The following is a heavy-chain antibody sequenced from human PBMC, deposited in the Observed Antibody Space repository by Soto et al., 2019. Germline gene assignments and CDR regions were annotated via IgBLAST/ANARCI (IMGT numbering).Heavy chain of an antibody. CDR3: AREREGDYGDYSLDL. J-gene: IGHJ4*02. V-gene: IGHV3-33*05. Sequence: QEQLVESGGGVVQPGRSLRLSCAASGFQFNSYDIHWVRQAPGKGLEWVAVVKYDGSSKYYGDSVRGRFTIPKDNSKKTVFLQMSRLRVEDTAIYYCAREREGDYGDYSLDLWGQGTLVIVSS. D-gene: IGHD4-17*01. CDR1: GFQFNSYD. CDR2: VKYDGSSK.